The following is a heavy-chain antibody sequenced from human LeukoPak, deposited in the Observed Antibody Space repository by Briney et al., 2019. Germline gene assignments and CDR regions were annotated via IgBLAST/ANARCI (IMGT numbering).Heavy chain of an antibody. CDR1: GGSFSGYY. V-gene: IGHV4-34*01. CDR2: INHSGST. Sequence: PSETLSLTCAVYGGSFSGYYWSWIRQPPGKGLEWIGEINHSGSTNYNPSLKSRVTISVDTSKNQFSLKLSSVTAADTAVYYCARTLKGVAGTRSRVFDYWGRGTLVTVSS. D-gene: IGHD6-19*01. CDR3: ARTLKGVAGTRSRVFDY. J-gene: IGHJ4*02.